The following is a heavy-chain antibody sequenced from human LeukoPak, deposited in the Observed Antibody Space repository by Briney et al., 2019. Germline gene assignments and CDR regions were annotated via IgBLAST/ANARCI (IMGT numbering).Heavy chain of an antibody. CDR2: IRPNSGGT. J-gene: IGHJ4*02. CDR3: ARGKVDGDDFDY. D-gene: IGHD4-17*01. CDR1: GFTFTDCY. Sequence: ASVKVSYKASGFTFTDCYIHWVRQAPGQGLEWMGWIRPNSGGTNYAQKFQGRATMTRDTSISTAYMELTRLRSDDTAVYYCARGKVDGDDFDYWGQGTLVTVSS. V-gene: IGHV1-2*02.